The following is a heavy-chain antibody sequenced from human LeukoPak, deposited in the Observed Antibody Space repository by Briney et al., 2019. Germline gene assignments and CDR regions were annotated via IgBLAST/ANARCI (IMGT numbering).Heavy chain of an antibody. Sequence: SETLSLTCTVSGGSISSYYWSWIRQPPGKGLEWIRYIYYSGSTNYNPSLKSRVTISVDTSKNQFSLKLSSVTAADTAVYYCASGGIAVAGTTYYYYYMDVWGKGTTVTVSS. D-gene: IGHD6-19*01. V-gene: IGHV4-59*01. CDR1: GGSISSYY. J-gene: IGHJ6*03. CDR2: IYYSGST. CDR3: ASGGIAVAGTTYYYYYMDV.